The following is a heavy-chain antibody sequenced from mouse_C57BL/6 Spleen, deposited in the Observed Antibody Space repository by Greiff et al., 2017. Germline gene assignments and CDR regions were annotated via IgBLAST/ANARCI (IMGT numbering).Heavy chain of an antibody. D-gene: IGHD1-1*01. Sequence: VQLQQSGPGLVKPSQSLSLTCSVTGYSITSGYYWNWIRQFPGNKLEWMGYISYDGSNNYNPSLKNRISITRDTSKNQFFLKLNSVTTEDTATXYCARTLRYYAMDYWGQGTSVTVSS. CDR2: ISYDGSN. CDR1: GYSITSGYY. CDR3: ARTLRYYAMDY. J-gene: IGHJ4*01. V-gene: IGHV3-6*01.